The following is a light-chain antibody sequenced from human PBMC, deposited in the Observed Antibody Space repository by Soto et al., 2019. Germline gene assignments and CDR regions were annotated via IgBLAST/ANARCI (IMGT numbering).Light chain of an antibody. J-gene: IGLJ2*01. Sequence: QSVLTQPPSVSGAPGQRVTISCTGSSSNIGAGYDVHWYQQLPGTAPKLLIYGNSNRPSGVPDRCSGSKSGTSASLAITGLQAEDEADYYYQSYDSSLSAGVVFGGGTKLTVL. CDR1: SSNIGAGYD. V-gene: IGLV1-40*01. CDR2: GNS. CDR3: QSYDSSLSAGVV.